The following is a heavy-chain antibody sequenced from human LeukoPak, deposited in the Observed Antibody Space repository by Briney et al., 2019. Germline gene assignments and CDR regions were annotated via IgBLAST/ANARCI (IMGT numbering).Heavy chain of an antibody. V-gene: IGHV4-59*01. CDR1: GGSITNSNY. J-gene: IGHJ4*02. D-gene: IGHD6-19*01. CDR3: ARGAGWYDY. CDR2: IHYNGRT. Sequence: PSETLSLTCTISGGSITNSNYWSWLRQPPGEAPEWIGYIHYNGRTNYNPSLKSRVTISVDTSNNQFSLKLNSVSAADTAVYYCARGAGWYDYWGQGMLVTVSS.